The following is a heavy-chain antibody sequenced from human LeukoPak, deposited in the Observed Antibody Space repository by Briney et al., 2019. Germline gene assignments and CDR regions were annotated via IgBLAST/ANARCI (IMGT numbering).Heavy chain of an antibody. Sequence: GGSLRLSCAASGFAFSSYTMHWVRQAPGKGLEWVAVISYDGSNEYYEDSVKGRFTISRDSSRTTLYLQMISLRAEDTAVYYCARGPQYSGRIDYWGQGTLVTVSS. CDR3: ARGPQYSGRIDY. CDR2: ISYDGSNE. J-gene: IGHJ4*02. D-gene: IGHD1-26*01. CDR1: GFAFSSYT. V-gene: IGHV3-30-3*01.